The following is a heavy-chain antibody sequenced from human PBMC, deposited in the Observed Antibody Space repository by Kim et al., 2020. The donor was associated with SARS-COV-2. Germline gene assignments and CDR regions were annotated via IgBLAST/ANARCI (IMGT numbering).Heavy chain of an antibody. CDR3: AGAKPTPSRTNDAFDL. CDR2: IYYTGTT. J-gene: IGHJ3*01. V-gene: IGHV4-59*01. Sequence: SETLSLTCTVSGGSISPFFWIWIRLPPGKGLEWLGEIYYTGTTHYNPSLNSRVAMSVDTSKNQFSLKLRSVTAADTALYYCAGAKPTPSRTNDAFDLWG. D-gene: IGHD4-4*01. CDR1: GGSISPFF.